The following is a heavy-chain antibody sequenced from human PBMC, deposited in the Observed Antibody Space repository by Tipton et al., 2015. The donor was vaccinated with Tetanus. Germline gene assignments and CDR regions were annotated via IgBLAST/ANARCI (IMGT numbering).Heavy chain of an antibody. J-gene: IGHJ4*02. Sequence: GLVKPSETLSLTCSVSGYSITRGSYYWSWIRQPPGKGLEWVGSIYSYNGNTFQNPSLKSRVTMSLDTTKNQFFLKVRSVTAADTAVYYCARDLGTSGFHWGQGTLVTVSS. D-gene: IGHD1-7*01. V-gene: IGHV4-39*07. CDR1: GYSITRGSYY. CDR2: IYSYNGNT. CDR3: ARDLGTSGFH.